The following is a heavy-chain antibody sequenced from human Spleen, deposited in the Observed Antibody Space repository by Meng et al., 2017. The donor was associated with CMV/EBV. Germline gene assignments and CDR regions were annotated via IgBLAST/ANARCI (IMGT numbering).Heavy chain of an antibody. CDR2: INPNSGGT. V-gene: IGHV1-2*02. D-gene: IGHD5-18*01. CDR3: ARDIADTSMGIWGMDV. J-gene: IGHJ6*02. Sequence: ASVKVSCKASGYTFTGHFMHWVRQAPGQGLEWVGWINPNSGGTNYAQKIQGRVTMTRDTSISAAYMELSRLRSDDTAVYYCARDIADTSMGIWGMDVWGQGTTVTVSS. CDR1: GYTFTGHF.